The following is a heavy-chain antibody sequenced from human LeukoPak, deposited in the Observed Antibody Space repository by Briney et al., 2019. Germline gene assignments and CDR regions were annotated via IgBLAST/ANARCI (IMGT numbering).Heavy chain of an antibody. V-gene: IGHV1-69*13. CDR3: ARGSITIFSDAFDI. J-gene: IGHJ3*02. Sequence: ASVKVSCKASGYTFTSYDINWVRQATGQGLEWMGGIIPIFGTANYAQKFQGRVTITADESTSTAYMELSSLRSEDTAVYYCARGSITIFSDAFDIWGQGTMVTVSS. CDR2: IIPIFGTA. D-gene: IGHD3-9*01. CDR1: GYTFTSYD.